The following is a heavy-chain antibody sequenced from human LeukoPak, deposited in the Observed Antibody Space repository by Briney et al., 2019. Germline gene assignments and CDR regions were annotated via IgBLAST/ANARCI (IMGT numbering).Heavy chain of an antibody. CDR2: INHSGST. D-gene: IGHD4-17*01. V-gene: IGHV4-39*07. Sequence: SETLSLTCTVSGGSISSSSYYWSWIRQPPGKGLEWIGEINHSGSTNYNPSLKSRVTISVDTSKNQFSLKLSSVTAADTAVYYCARGHPTDDYGDYEDYWGQGTLVTVSS. CDR1: GGSISSSSYY. J-gene: IGHJ4*02. CDR3: ARGHPTDDYGDYEDY.